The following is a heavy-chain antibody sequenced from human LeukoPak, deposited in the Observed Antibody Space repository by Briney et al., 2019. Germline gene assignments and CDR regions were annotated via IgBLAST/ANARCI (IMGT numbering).Heavy chain of an antibody. CDR2: ISNSGGNT. CDR3: AKASNTLDY. D-gene: IGHD2/OR15-2a*01. V-gene: IGHV3-23*01. Sequence: GGSLRLSCAAFGFPFSASAMSWVRQAPGKGLEWVSTISNSGGNTYYANSVRGRFTISRDNSKNTLFLQLNSLRAEDTAVYYCAKASNTLDYWGQGTLVTVSS. CDR1: GFPFSASA. J-gene: IGHJ4*02.